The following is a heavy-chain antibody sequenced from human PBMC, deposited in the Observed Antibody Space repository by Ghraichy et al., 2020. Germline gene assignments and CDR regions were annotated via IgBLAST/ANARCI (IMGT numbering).Heavy chain of an antibody. Sequence: KFQGRVTITRDTSASTAYMELSSLRSEDTAVYYCARSYSSSWYVLTNWGQGTLVTVSS. J-gene: IGHJ4*02. CDR3: ARSYSSSWYVLTN. V-gene: IGHV1-3*01. D-gene: IGHD6-13*01.